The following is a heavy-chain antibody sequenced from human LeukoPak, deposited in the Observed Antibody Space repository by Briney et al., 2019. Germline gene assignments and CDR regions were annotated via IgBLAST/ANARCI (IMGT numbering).Heavy chain of an antibody. Sequence: GRSLRPSWAASGFTFSSYEMNWVRQAPGEWREWVSYISSSGRTINYADSVKGRFTISRDNPKNSLYLQMNSLRAEDAAVYYCARDLATVVTPMGYWGQGTLVTVSS. CDR1: GFTFSSYE. D-gene: IGHD4-23*01. V-gene: IGHV3-48*03. CDR2: ISSSGRTI. CDR3: ARDLATVVTPMGY. J-gene: IGHJ4*02.